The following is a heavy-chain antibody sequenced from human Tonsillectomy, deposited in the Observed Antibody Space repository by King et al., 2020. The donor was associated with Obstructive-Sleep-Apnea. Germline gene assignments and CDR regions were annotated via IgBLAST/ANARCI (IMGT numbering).Heavy chain of an antibody. CDR1: GFTFSSYG. CDR2: IRYDGNNK. CDR3: AKDAAITGTLDY. D-gene: IGHD1-7*01. Sequence: VQLVESGGGVVQPGRSLRLSCEASGFTFSSYGMHWVRQAPGKGLEWVSFIRYDGNNKYYAGSVKGRFTISRDNPKNTLYLPMDDLRTEDTAVYYCAKDAAITGTLDYWGQGILVTVSS. V-gene: IGHV3-30*02. J-gene: IGHJ4*02.